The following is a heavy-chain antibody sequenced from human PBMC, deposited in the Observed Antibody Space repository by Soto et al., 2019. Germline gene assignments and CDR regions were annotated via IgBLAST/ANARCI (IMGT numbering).Heavy chain of an antibody. J-gene: IGHJ4*02. CDR2: ISAYNGNT. CDR3: ARDLAYCGGDCSPIDY. Sequence: QVQLVQSGAEVKKPGASVKVSCKASGYTFTSNGISWVRQAPGQGLEWMGWISAYNGNTNYAQKLQGRVTMTTDTATSTAYMELRSLRSDDTAVYYCARDLAYCGGDCSPIDYWGQGTLVTVSS. CDR1: GYTFTSNG. D-gene: IGHD2-21*02. V-gene: IGHV1-18*01.